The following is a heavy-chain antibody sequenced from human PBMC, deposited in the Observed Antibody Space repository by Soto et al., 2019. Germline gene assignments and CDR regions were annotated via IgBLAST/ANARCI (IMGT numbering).Heavy chain of an antibody. CDR3: ARETYCDYLGYYDGMDV. V-gene: IGHV3-30-3*01. D-gene: IGHD4-17*01. CDR1: GFTFSSYA. J-gene: IGHJ6*02. CDR2: ISYDGSNK. Sequence: GGALRLSCAASGFTFSSYAMHWVRQAPGKGLEWVAVISYDGSNKYYADSVKGRFTISRDNSKNTLYLQMNSLRAEDTAVYYCARETYCDYLGYYDGMDVWGQGTTVTGS.